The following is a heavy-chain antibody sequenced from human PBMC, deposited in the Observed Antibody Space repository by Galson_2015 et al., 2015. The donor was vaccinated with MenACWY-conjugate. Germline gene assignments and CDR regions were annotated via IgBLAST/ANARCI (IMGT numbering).Heavy chain of an antibody. CDR2: IRSKAYGGTT. J-gene: IGHJ4*02. D-gene: IGHD3-22*01. CDR3: TRTKTYYYDSSGYYGFDY. CDR1: GFTFGDYA. Sequence: SLRLSCAASGFTFGDYAMSWFRQAPGKGLEWVGFIRSKAYGGTTEYAASVKGRFTISRDDSKSIAYLQMNSLKTEDTAVYYCTRTKTYYYDSSGYYGFDYWGQGTLVTVSS. V-gene: IGHV3-49*03.